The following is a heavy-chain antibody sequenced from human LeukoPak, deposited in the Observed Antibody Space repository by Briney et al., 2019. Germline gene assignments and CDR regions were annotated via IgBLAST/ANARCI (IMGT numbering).Heavy chain of an antibody. Sequence: GGSLRLSCAASGFTFSSYAMSWVRQAPGKGLEWVSGISSSGGGGSTYYADSVKGRFTISRDNSKNTLYLQMNSLRAEDTAVYYCAKDQGSGAAAGPLWVRREKLSANDYWGQGTLVTVSS. V-gene: IGHV3-23*01. CDR1: GFTFSSYA. J-gene: IGHJ4*02. D-gene: IGHD6-13*01. CDR3: AKDQGSGAAAGPLWVRREKLSANDY. CDR2: ISSSGGGGST.